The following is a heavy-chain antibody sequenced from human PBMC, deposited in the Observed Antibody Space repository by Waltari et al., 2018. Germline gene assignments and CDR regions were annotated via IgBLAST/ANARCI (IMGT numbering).Heavy chain of an antibody. J-gene: IGHJ4*02. Sequence: QVQLQESGPGLVKPSETLSLTCAVSGYSISSGYYWGWIRQPPGKGLEWIGSIYHSGSTYYNPSLKSRVTISVDTSKNQFSLKLSSVTAADTAVYYCARQEGYYYDSSGYYYFDYWGQGTLVTVSS. CDR1: GYSISSGYY. D-gene: IGHD3-22*01. V-gene: IGHV4-38-2*01. CDR2: IYHSGST. CDR3: ARQEGYYYDSSGYYYFDY.